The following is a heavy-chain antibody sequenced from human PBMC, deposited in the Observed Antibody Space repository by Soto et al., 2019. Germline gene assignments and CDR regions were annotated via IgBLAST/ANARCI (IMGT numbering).Heavy chain of an antibody. Sequence: QVQLVESGGGVVQPGRSLRLSCAASGFTFSSYGMHWVRQAPGKGLEWVAVISYDGSNKYYADSVKGRFTISRDNSKNTLYLQMNSLRAEDTAVYYCAKARAPVWADAFDIWGQGTMVTVSS. V-gene: IGHV3-30*18. CDR1: GFTFSSYG. D-gene: IGHD2-8*01. CDR3: AKARAPVWADAFDI. J-gene: IGHJ3*02. CDR2: ISYDGSNK.